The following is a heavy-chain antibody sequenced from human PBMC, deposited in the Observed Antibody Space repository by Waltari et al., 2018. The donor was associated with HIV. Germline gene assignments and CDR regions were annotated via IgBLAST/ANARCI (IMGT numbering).Heavy chain of an antibody. V-gene: IGHV1-18*01. Sequence: QVHLVQSGAEMKKPGASVKVSCKASGSTFIRYGISWVRQAPGHGLEWMGWISTYNANTNYARSLQGRVTMTTDTSTTTAYMELRSLTSDDTAVYYCARDGLRYSGTFYSDYWGQGTLVTVSS. J-gene: IGHJ4*02. CDR2: ISTYNANT. CDR3: ARDGLRYSGTFYSDY. CDR1: GSTFIRYG. D-gene: IGHD1-26*01.